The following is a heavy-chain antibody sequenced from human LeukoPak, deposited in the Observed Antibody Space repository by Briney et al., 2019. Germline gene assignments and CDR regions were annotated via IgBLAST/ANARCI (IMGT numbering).Heavy chain of an antibody. Sequence: ETGGSLRLSCAASGFTFSGYAMSWVRQAPGKGLEWVSIISGSGGSTYYADSVKGRFTISRDNSKNTLYLQMSSLRAEDTAVYYCAKAGCSSTSCSRPYGMDVWGQGTAVTVSS. CDR2: ISGSGGST. J-gene: IGHJ6*02. CDR1: GFTFSGYA. V-gene: IGHV3-23*01. CDR3: AKAGCSSTSCSRPYGMDV. D-gene: IGHD2-2*01.